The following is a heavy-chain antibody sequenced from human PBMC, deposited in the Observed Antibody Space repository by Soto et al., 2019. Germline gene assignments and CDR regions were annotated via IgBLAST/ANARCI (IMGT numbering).Heavy chain of an antibody. V-gene: IGHV3-21*01. J-gene: IGHJ4*02. CDR1: GFTFSSYS. CDR2: ISSSSSYI. Sequence: GGSLRLSCAASGFTFSSYSMNWVRQAPGKGLEWVSSISSSSSYIYYADSVKGRFTISRDNAKNSLYLQMNSLRAEDTAVYYCARSGLAITFGGAIGYYFDYWGQGTLVTVSS. CDR3: ARSGLAITFGGAIGYYFDY. D-gene: IGHD3-16*01.